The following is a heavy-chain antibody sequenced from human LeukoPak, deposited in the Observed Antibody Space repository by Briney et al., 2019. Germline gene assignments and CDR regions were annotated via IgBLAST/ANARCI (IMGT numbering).Heavy chain of an antibody. Sequence: GGSLRLSCAVSGFTFTSYAIHWVRQAPGKGLEWVAVTSHDGSYKYYADSVKGRFTISRDNSKNTLYLQMNSLRAEDTAVYYCARRAGAYSHPYDYWGQGTLVTVSS. V-gene: IGHV3-30*14. CDR1: GFTFTSYA. D-gene: IGHD4/OR15-4a*01. CDR3: ARRAGAYSHPYDY. CDR2: TSHDGSYK. J-gene: IGHJ4*02.